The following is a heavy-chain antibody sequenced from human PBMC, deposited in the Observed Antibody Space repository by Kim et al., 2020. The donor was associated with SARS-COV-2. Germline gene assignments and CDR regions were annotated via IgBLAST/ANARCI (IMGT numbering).Heavy chain of an antibody. Sequence: GGSLRLSCAASGFTFSSYSMNWVRQAPGKGLEWVSSISSSSSYIYYADSVKGRFTISRDNAKNSLYLQMNSLRAEDTAVYYCARDGSDYGDYDAPPYYFDFWGQGTLVTVSS. D-gene: IGHD4-17*01. V-gene: IGHV3-21*01. CDR2: ISSSSSYI. CDR3: ARDGSDYGDYDAPPYYFDF. CDR1: GFTFSSYS. J-gene: IGHJ4*02.